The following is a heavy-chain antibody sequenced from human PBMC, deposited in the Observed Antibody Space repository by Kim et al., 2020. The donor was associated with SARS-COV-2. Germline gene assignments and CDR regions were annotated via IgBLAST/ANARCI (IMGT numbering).Heavy chain of an antibody. J-gene: IGHJ4*02. CDR2: ISAYNGNT. CDR1: GYTFTSYG. Sequence: ASVKVSCKASGYTFTSYGISWVRQAPGQGLEWMGWISAYNGNTNYAQKLQGRVTMTTDTSTSTAYMELRSLRSDDTAVYYCARFKWGAASGDYYFDYWGQGTLVTVSS. V-gene: IGHV1-18*01. CDR3: ARFKWGAASGDYYFDY. D-gene: IGHD2-21*02.